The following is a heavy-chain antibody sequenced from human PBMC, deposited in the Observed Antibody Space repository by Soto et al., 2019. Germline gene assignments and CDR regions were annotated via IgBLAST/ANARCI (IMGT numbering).Heavy chain of an antibody. CDR2: VGPYNGNT. CDR1: GYTFTNYG. J-gene: IGHJ2*01. Sequence: QVQLVQSGAEVKKPGASLRVSCKASGYTFTNYGISWVRQAPGQGLEWMGWVGPYNGNTYHAQNFQGRVTMTTDTSTKNAYMELGSLRSDDTALYYCARCYCSLGSCYTCWHFDLWGRGTLVTVSS. CDR3: ARCYCSLGSCYTCWHFDL. V-gene: IGHV1-18*04. D-gene: IGHD2-15*01.